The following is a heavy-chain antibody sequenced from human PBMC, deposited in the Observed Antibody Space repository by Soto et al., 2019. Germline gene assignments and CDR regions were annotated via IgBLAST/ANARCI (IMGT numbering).Heavy chain of an antibody. CDR2: IYHSGST. V-gene: IGHV4-4*02. CDR1: GGSISSTHW. D-gene: IGHD1-26*01. CDR3: ARGGPGSIDY. J-gene: IGHJ4*02. Sequence: QVHLQESGPGLVKPSGTLSLTCAVSGGSISSTHWWSWVRQPPGQGLDWIGEIYHSGSTNYNPSLKSRLTISVNKSKNQFSLKLSSVTAADTAVYYCARGGPGSIDYWGQGTLVTVSS.